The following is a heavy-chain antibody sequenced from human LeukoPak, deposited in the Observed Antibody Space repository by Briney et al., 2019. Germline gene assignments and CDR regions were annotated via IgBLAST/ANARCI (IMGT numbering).Heavy chain of an antibody. V-gene: IGHV3-53*01. CDR3: ARDRGYSYGHFDY. Sequence: GGSLRLSCAASGFTVSSNYMSWVRQAPGKGLEWVSVIYSGSSTYSADSVKGRFTISRDNSKYTLYLQMNSLRAEDTAVYYCARDRGYSYGHFDYWGQGTLLTVSS. CDR1: GFTVSSNY. D-gene: IGHD5-18*01. CDR2: IYSGSST. J-gene: IGHJ4*02.